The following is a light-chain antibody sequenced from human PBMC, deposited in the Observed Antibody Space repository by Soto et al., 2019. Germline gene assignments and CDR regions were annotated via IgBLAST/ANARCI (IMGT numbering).Light chain of an antibody. CDR2: EVS. V-gene: IGLV2-14*01. J-gene: IGLJ2*01. CDR1: SSDVGGYNY. Sequence: QSALTQPASVSGSPGQSITISCTGTSSDVGGYNYVSWHQQRPGKPPKLMIYEVSNWPSGVSNRFSGSKSGNTASLTISGLQAEDEADYYCSSYTSSSTVVFGGGTKLTVL. CDR3: SSYTSSSTVV.